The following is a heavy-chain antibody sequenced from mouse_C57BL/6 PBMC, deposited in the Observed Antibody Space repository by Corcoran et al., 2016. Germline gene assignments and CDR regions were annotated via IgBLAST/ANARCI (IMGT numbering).Heavy chain of an antibody. V-gene: IGHV9-3*01. J-gene: IGHJ2*01. CDR1: GYTFTTYG. CDR2: INTYSGVP. Sequence: QIQLVQSGPELKKPGETVKISCKASGYTFTTYGMSWVKQAPGKGLKWMGWINTYSGVPTYADDFKGRFAFSLETSASTAYLQINNLKNEDTATYFCARSSMACDYWGQGTTLTVSS. CDR3: ARSSMACDY.